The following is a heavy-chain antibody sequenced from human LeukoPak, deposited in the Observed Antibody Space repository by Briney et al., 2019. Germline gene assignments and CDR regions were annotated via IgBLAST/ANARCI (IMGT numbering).Heavy chain of an antibody. CDR1: GFTFSSYS. J-gene: IGHJ4*02. CDR2: INSDGSST. Sequence: GGSLRLSCAASGFTFSSYSMTWVRQAPGKGLVWVSRINSDGSSTSYANSVTGRFTISRDSAKNTLYLQMNSLRAESTAVYYSGRLWNGRGWGQGTLVTVSS. D-gene: IGHD1-1*01. CDR3: GRLWNGRG. V-gene: IGHV3-74*01.